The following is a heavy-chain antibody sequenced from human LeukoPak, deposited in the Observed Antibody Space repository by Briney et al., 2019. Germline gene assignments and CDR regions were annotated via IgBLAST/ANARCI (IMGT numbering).Heavy chain of an antibody. J-gene: IGHJ4*02. CDR1: GFTFSSYG. Sequence: GGSLRLSCAASGFTFSSYGMHWVRQAPGKGLEWVAVISYDGSNKYYADSVKGRFTISRDNSKNTLYLQMNSLRAEDTAVYYCAKDYYDSSGYYPDYWGQGALVTVSS. V-gene: IGHV3-30*18. CDR3: AKDYYDSSGYYPDY. CDR2: ISYDGSNK. D-gene: IGHD3-22*01.